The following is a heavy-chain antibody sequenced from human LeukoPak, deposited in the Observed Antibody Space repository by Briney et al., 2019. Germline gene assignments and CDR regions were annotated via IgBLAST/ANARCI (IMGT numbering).Heavy chain of an antibody. CDR2: ISSSGSTI. CDR3: ARDLAQWLGCAIDY. V-gene: IGHV3-11*01. J-gene: IGHJ4*02. CDR1: GFTGSDYY. Sequence: GVSLRLSCAAYGFTGSDYYTSWIRQAPGNGLKWFSYISSSGSTIFYADSVKGRFTISRDNAKNSLYLKMNSPKQEDTALYYCARDLAQWLGCAIDYWGQGTLVTVSS. D-gene: IGHD6-19*01.